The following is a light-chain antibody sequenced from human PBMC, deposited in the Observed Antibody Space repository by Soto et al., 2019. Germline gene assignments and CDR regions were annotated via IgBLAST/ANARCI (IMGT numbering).Light chain of an antibody. CDR3: QQRYNWPPIT. CDR1: QSVSDS. V-gene: IGKV3-11*01. Sequence: EIVLTQSPATLSLSPGERATLSCRASQSVSDSLAWYQQKPGQAPRLLIYDASNRATGIPARFSGSGSGTDFTLTISSLEPEDFAIYYCQQRYNWPPITFGQGTRLEIK. CDR2: DAS. J-gene: IGKJ5*01.